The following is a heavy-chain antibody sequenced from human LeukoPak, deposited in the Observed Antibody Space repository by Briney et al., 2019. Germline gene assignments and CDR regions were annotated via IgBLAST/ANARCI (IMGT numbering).Heavy chain of an antibody. V-gene: IGHV3-23*01. CDR2: ISGSGGST. J-gene: IGHJ4*01. CDR1: GFTFSSYA. D-gene: IGHD6-19*01. Sequence: GGSLRLSCAASGFTFSSYAMSWVRQAPGKGLEWVSAISGSGGSTYYADSVKGRFTISRDNSKNTLYLQMNSLRAEDTAVYYCANTLYSXGWXAXXPXXXXXYWGXXXLXTVSS. CDR3: ANTLYSXGWXAXXPXXXXXY.